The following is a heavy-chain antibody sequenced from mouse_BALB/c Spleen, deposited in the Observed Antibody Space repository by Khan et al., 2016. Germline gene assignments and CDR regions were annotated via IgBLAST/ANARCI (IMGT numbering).Heavy chain of an antibody. CDR2: IDPANDDI. J-gene: IGHJ1*01. CDR1: GFNIKDTY. CDR3: ARRDWFFDV. V-gene: IGHV14-3*02. Sequence: EVQLQESGAELVKPGASVKLSCTASGFNIKDTYIHWVKQRPEQGLEWIGWIDPANDDIQYDPKFQGRATITADTSSNTAYLQLSSLTSEDTAVYYCARRDWFFDVWGAGTTVTVSS.